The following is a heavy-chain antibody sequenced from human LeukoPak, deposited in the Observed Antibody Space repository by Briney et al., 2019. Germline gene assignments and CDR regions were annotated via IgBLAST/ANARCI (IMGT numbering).Heavy chain of an antibody. CDR2: ISGSGGST. V-gene: IGHV3-23*01. Sequence: GGSLRLSCAASGCTFSSYAMSWVRQAPGKGLEWVSAISGSGGSTYYADSVKGRFTISRDNSKNTLYLQMNSLRAEDTAVYYCANQAFEYSSSSQLWGQGTLVTVSS. J-gene: IGHJ1*01. CDR1: GCTFSSYA. CDR3: ANQAFEYSSSSQL. D-gene: IGHD6-6*01.